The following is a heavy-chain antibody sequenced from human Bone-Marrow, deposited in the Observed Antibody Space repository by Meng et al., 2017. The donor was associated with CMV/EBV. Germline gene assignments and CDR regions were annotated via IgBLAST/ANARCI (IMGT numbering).Heavy chain of an antibody. CDR1: GFTFSNDA. CDR3: ARGQLGWFDP. CDR2: ITYDGSDK. V-gene: IGHV3-30*04. Sequence: LACAGDGFTFSNDARHWVRKAPGKGMEWVAVITYDGSDKYYADSVKGRFTISTDNSKNTLYLQMNSLRAEDTAVYYCARGQLGWFDPWGQGTLVTVSS. D-gene: IGHD3-10*01. J-gene: IGHJ5*02.